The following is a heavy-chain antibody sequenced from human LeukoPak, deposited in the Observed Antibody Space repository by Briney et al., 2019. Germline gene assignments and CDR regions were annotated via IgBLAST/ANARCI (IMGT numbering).Heavy chain of an antibody. Sequence: GGSLRLSCAASGFTFSTYAMSWVRQAPGKGLEWVSGISGSGGSTFYADSVKGRFTISRDNSKNTLYLQMNSLRAEDTAVYYCAKDAYGDHPNWFDPWGQGTLVTVSS. V-gene: IGHV3-23*01. CDR3: AKDAYGDHPNWFDP. CDR2: ISGSGGST. CDR1: GFTFSTYA. J-gene: IGHJ5*02. D-gene: IGHD4-17*01.